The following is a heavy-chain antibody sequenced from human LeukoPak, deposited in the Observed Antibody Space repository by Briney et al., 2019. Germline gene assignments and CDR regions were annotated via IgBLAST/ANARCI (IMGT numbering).Heavy chain of an antibody. J-gene: IGHJ4*02. CDR3: AREGGGYCTNGVCYTGDYFDY. D-gene: IGHD2-8*01. CDR2: ISSSSSTI. CDR1: GFTFSSYS. Sequence: GGSLRLSCAASGFTFSSYSMNWVRQAPGKGLEWVSYISSSSSTIYYADSVKGRFTISRDNAKNSMYLQMNSLRAEDTAVYCCAREGGGYCTNGVCYTGDYFDYWGQGTLVTVSS. V-gene: IGHV3-48*01.